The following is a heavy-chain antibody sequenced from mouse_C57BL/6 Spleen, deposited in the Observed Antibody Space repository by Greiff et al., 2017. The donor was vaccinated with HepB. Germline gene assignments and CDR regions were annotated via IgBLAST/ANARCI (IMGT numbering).Heavy chain of an antibody. CDR3: ARHAYGNYDY. J-gene: IGHJ2*01. Sequence: EVQRVESGGGLVKPGGSLKLSCAASGFTFSSYTMSWVRQTPEKRLEWVATISGGGGNTYYPDSVKGRFTISRDNAKNTLYLQMSSLRSEDTALYYCARHAYGNYDYWGQGTTLTVSS. V-gene: IGHV5-9*01. CDR1: GFTFSSYT. D-gene: IGHD2-1*01. CDR2: ISGGGGNT.